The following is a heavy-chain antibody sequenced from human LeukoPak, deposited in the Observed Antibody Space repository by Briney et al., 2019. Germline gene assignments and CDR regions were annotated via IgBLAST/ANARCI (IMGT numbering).Heavy chain of an antibody. CDR2: IYYSGST. CDR1: GGSISSSNYY. Sequence: SETLSLTCTVSGGSISSSNYYWGWIRQPPGKGLEWIGSIYYSGSTYYNPSLKSRVTISVDTSKNQFSLKLSSVTAADTAVYYCARAITRAAAYYWGQGTLVTVSS. V-gene: IGHV4-39*01. D-gene: IGHD6-13*01. J-gene: IGHJ4*02. CDR3: ARAITRAAAYY.